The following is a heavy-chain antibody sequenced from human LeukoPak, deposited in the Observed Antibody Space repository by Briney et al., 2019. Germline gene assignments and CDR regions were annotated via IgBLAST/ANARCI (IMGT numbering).Heavy chain of an antibody. V-gene: IGHV4-59*01. Sequence: SETLSLTCTVSGGSISSYYWSWIRQPPGKGLEWIGYIYYSGSTNYNPSLKSRVTTSVDTSKNQFSLKLSSVTAADTAVYYCARFGVVTWELDYWGQGTLVTVSS. CDR3: ARFGVVTWELDY. CDR1: GGSISSYY. D-gene: IGHD1-26*01. CDR2: IYYSGST. J-gene: IGHJ4*02.